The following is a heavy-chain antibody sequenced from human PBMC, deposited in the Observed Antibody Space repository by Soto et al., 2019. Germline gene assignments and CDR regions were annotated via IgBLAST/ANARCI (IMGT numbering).Heavy chain of an antibody. CDR1: GFTFSSYW. Sequence: LRLSCVASGFTFSSYWMSWVRQAPGKGPEWVANIKEDGSEKYYVDSVKGRFTISRDNVKNSLYLQMNSLRAEDTAVYYCGRGYARCDYWGQGTLVTV. J-gene: IGHJ4*02. CDR3: GRGYARCDY. D-gene: IGHD2-15*01. V-gene: IGHV3-7*03. CDR2: IKEDGSEK.